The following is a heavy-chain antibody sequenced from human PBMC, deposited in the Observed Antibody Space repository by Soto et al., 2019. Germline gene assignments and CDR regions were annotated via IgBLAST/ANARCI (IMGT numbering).Heavy chain of an antibody. CDR3: ARVGFVATDPGWTQGLDY. J-gene: IGHJ4*02. Sequence: ASVKVSCKASGYTFTSYYMHWVRQAPGQGLEWMGIINPSGGSTSYAQKFQGRVTMTRDTSTSTAYMELSSLRSEDTAVYYCARVGFVATDPGWTQGLDYWGQGTLVTVSS. CDR2: INPSGGST. D-gene: IGHD5-12*01. CDR1: GYTFTSYY. V-gene: IGHV1-46*01.